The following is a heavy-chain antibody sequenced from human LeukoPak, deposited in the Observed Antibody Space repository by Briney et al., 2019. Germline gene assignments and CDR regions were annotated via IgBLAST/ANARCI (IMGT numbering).Heavy chain of an antibody. CDR1: GFTFSNAW. V-gene: IGHV3-15*01. J-gene: IGHJ5*02. CDR2: IKSKTDGGTT. D-gene: IGHD3-3*01. Sequence: PGGSLRLSCAASGFTFSNAWMSWVRQAPGKGLEWVGRIKSKTDGGTTDYAAPVKGRFTISRDDSKNTLYLQMNSLRAEDTAVYYCAKDGTDFWSGYQKEYNWFDPWGQGTLVTVSS. CDR3: AKDGTDFWSGYQKEYNWFDP.